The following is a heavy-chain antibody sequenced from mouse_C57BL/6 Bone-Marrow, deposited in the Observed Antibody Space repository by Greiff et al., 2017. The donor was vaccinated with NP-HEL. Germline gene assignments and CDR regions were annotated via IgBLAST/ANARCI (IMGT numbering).Heavy chain of an antibody. V-gene: IGHV3-6*01. CDR1: GYSITSGYY. CDR2: ISYDGSN. D-gene: IGHD2-4*01. Sequence: EVKLMESGPGLVKPSQSLSLTCSVTGYSITSGYYWNWIRQFPGNKLEWMGYISYDGSNNYNPSLKNRISITRDTSKNQFFLKLNSVTTEDTATYYCARAPYDSHYYAMDYWGQGTSVTVSS. CDR3: ARAPYDSHYYAMDY. J-gene: IGHJ4*01.